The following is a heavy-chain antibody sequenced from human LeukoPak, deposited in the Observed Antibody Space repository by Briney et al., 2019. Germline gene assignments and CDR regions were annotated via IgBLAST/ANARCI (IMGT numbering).Heavy chain of an antibody. CDR1: GLTFSSYW. V-gene: IGHV3-7*01. CDR3: ARAMDV. Sequence: GGSLRLSCAASGLTFSSYWMTWVRQAPGKGLEWVANIKQDGSEKYYVDSVKGRFTISRDNAKNSLYLQMNSLRAEDTAVYYCARAMDVWGQGTTVTVSS. CDR2: IKQDGSEK. J-gene: IGHJ6*02.